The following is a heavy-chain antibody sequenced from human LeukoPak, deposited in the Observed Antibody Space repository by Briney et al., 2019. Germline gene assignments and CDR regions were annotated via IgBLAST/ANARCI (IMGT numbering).Heavy chain of an antibody. J-gene: IGHJ2*01. CDR2: ISACNGNT. D-gene: IGHD1-7*01. CDR3: AREKFGTGTTTHSPGYFDL. Sequence: ASVKVSCKASGYTFTSYGISWVRQAPGQGLEWMGWISACNGNTNYAQKLQGRVTMTTDTSTSTAYMELRSLRSDDTAVYYCAREKFGTGTTTHSPGYFDLWGRGTLVTVSS. CDR1: GYTFTSYG. V-gene: IGHV1-18*01.